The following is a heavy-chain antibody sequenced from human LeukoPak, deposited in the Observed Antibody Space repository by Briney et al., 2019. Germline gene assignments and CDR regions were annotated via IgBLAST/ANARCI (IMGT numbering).Heavy chain of an antibody. CDR2: INHSGST. D-gene: IGHD3-22*01. CDR3: ARVQYYYDSSGPDWYFDL. V-gene: IGHV4-34*01. Sequence: SETLSLTCAVSAGSFSGYYWSWIRQPPGKGLEWIGEINHSGSTNYNPSLKSRVTISVDTSKNQFSLKLSSVTAADTAVYYCARVQYYYDSSGPDWYFDLWGRGTLVTVSS. CDR1: AGSFSGYY. J-gene: IGHJ2*01.